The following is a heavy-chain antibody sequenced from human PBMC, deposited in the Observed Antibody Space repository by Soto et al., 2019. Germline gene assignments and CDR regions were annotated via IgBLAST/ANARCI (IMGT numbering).Heavy chain of an antibody. D-gene: IGHD3-10*01. J-gene: IGHJ4*02. CDR2: ISSSSSTI. CDR3: ARANYYGSTGDFDY. V-gene: IGHV3-48*01. Sequence: EVQLVESGGGLVQPGGSLRLSCAASGFTFSSYSMNLVRQAPGKGLEWVSYISSSSSTIYYADSVKGRFTISRDNAKNSLYLQMNSLRAEDTAVYYCARANYYGSTGDFDYWGQGTLVTVSS. CDR1: GFTFSSYS.